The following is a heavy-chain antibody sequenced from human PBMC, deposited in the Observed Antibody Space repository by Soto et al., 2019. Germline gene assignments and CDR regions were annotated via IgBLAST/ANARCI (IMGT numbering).Heavy chain of an antibody. D-gene: IGHD3-10*01. V-gene: IGHV3-48*03. J-gene: IGHJ6*02. CDR3: ARGPTYYSPYYSYAMDV. Sequence: ESGGGLVQPGGSLRLSCAASGFTFSHYEMNWVRQAPGKGLEWVSYISSSGSTISYADSVKGRFTISRDNAKDSLYLQMKSLRAEDTAVYYCARGPTYYSPYYSYAMDVWGQGTTVTVSS. CDR1: GFTFSHYE. CDR2: ISSSGSTI.